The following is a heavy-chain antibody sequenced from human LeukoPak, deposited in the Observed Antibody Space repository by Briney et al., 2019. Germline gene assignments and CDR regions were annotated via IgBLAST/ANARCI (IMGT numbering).Heavy chain of an antibody. J-gene: IGHJ4*02. CDR3: AKAERQQLVLSPFDY. D-gene: IGHD6-13*01. CDR1: GFTFSSYA. Sequence: GGSLRLSCAASGFTFSSYAMSWVRQAPGQGLEWVSAISGSGGSTYYADSVKGRLTISRDNSKNTLYLQMNSLRAEDTAVYYCAKAERQQLVLSPFDYWGQGTLVTVSS. V-gene: IGHV3-23*01. CDR2: ISGSGGST.